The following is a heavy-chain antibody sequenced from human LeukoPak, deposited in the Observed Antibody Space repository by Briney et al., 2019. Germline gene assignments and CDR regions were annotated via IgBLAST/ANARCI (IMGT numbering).Heavy chain of an antibody. Sequence: ASVKVSCKASGYTFTGYYMHWVRQAPGQGLEWMGWINPNSGGTNYAQKFQGRVTMTRDTSTSTVYMELSSLRSEDTAVYYCARESTLGASFDYWGQGILVTVSS. D-gene: IGHD1-26*01. CDR3: ARESTLGASFDY. V-gene: IGHV1-2*02. J-gene: IGHJ4*02. CDR1: GYTFTGYY. CDR2: INPNSGGT.